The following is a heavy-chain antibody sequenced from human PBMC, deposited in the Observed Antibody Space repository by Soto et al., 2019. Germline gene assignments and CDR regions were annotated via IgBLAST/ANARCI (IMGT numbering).Heavy chain of an antibody. CDR1: GFTFNTYD. J-gene: IGHJ5*02. D-gene: IGHD2-21*01. V-gene: IGHV3-21*01. CDR3: VRSGTARLLRHSWFDT. Sequence: EVQLVESGGGLVKPGGFLRLSCAASGFTFNTYDMNWVRQAPGKGLEWVSSITASSAYTYYADSVRGRINISRDNAKNSLFLQMHSLRAEDTAVYYCVRSGTARLLRHSWFDTWGQGTLVTVSS. CDR2: ITASSAYT.